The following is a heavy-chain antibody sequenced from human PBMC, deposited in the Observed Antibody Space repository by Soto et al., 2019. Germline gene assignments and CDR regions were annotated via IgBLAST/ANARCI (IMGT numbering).Heavy chain of an antibody. D-gene: IGHD3-3*01. J-gene: IGHJ3*02. CDR3: AKSAIFGVVITSFAFDI. CDR1: GFTFSIYA. CDR2: ISGSGGST. V-gene: IGHV3-23*01. Sequence: GGSLRLSCAASGFTFSIYAMSWVRQAPGKGLEWVSAISGSGGSTYYADSVKGRFTISRDNSKNTLYLQMNSLRAEDTAVYYCAKSAIFGVVITSFAFDIWGQGTMVTVSS.